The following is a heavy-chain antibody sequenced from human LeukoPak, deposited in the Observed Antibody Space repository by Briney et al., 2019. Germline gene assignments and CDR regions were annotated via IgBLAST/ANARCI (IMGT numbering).Heavy chain of an antibody. V-gene: IGHV4-34*01. D-gene: IGHD6-13*01. CDR1: GGSFSGYY. CDR3: ARRGPGYTGSWYSGKAFDI. J-gene: IGHJ3*02. Sequence: SETLSLTCAVYGGSFSGYYWSWIRQPPGKGLEWIGEINHSGSTNYNPSLKSRVTISVDTSKNQFSLKLSSVTAADTAVYYCARRGPGYTGSWYSGKAFDIWGQGTMVTVSS. CDR2: INHSGST.